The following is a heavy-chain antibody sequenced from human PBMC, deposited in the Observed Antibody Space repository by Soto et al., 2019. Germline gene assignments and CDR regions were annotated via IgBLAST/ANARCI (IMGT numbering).Heavy chain of an antibody. V-gene: IGHV4-59*01. CDR1: GGSISGSY. D-gene: IGHD6-19*01. CDR2: VYYTGST. CDR3: ARSVAVPGEHIDY. Sequence: SETLSLTCSVSGGSISGSYWSWIRQSPGKGLEWLVYVYYTGSTNYSPSLRSRVSISVDTSKNEFFLRLSSVTAADTAEYFSARSVAVPGEHIDYGVQGTQVTGSS. J-gene: IGHJ4*02.